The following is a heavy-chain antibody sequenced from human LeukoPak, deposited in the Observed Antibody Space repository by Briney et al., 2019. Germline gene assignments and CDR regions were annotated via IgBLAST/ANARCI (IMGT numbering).Heavy chain of an antibody. D-gene: IGHD3-9*01. V-gene: IGHV4-39*01. CDR2: IYYSGTT. CDR3: ARHLAARLHTISLRQFDY. J-gene: IGHJ4*02. Sequence: SGTLSLTCTVSGGSISSSTYYWGWIRQPPGKGPEWIGSIYYSGTTYYNPSLKSRVTISVDTSKNQFSLKLSSVTGADTAVYYCARHLAARLHTISLRQFDYWGQGTLVTVSS. CDR1: GGSISSSTYY.